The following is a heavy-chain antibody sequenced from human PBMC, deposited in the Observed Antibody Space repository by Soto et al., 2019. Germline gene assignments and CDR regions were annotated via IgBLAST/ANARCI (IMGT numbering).Heavy chain of an antibody. CDR2: IYYSGST. J-gene: IGHJ6*03. Sequence: SETLSLTCTVSGGSISSSSYYWGWIRQPPGKGLEWIGSIYYSGSTYYNPSLKSRVTISVDTSKNQFSLKLSSVTAADTAVYYCASSPYCYMDVWGKGNTVTVSS. CDR1: GGSISSSSYY. CDR3: ASSPYCYMDV. V-gene: IGHV4-39*01.